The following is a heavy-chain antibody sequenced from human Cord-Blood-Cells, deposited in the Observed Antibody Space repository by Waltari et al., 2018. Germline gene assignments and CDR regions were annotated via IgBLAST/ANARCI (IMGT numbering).Heavy chain of an antibody. V-gene: IGHV1-24*01. Sequence: QVQLVQSGAEVTKPGASVKVSCQVSGYTITELSMPWVRQAPGKGLEWMGGFDPEDGETIYAQKFQGRVTMTEDTSTDTAYMELSSLRSEDTAVYYCATVKSGYYYYYGMDVWGQGTTVTVSS. CDR3: ATVKSGYYYYYGMDV. J-gene: IGHJ6*02. CDR2: FDPEDGET. CDR1: GYTITELS.